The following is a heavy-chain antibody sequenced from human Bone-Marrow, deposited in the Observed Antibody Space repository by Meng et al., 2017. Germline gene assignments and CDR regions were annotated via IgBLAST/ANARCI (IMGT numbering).Heavy chain of an antibody. CDR3: ARDYANKVDY. V-gene: IGHV1-18*01. J-gene: IGHJ4*02. Sequence: QVPLVQSGAEMKKPGASVKVSCKASGYIFSSSGISWVRQDPRQGLEWMGWISAYNGDTKYAPELQGRVSMTTDTSTYTAYMELRSLRSDDTAIYYCARDYANKVDYWGQGTLVTVSS. CDR1: GYIFSSSG. D-gene: IGHD2-2*01. CDR2: ISAYNGDT.